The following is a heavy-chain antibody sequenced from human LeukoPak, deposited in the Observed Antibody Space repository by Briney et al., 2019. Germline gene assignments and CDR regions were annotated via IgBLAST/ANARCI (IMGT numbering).Heavy chain of an antibody. D-gene: IGHD3-22*01. J-gene: IGHJ3*02. CDR3: ARASHLYDSSGYYRDAFDI. CDR2: INWNGGST. Sequence: GGSLRLSCAASGFTFSSYWMHWVRQAPGKGLEWVSGINWNGGSTGYADSVKGRFTISRDNAKNSLYLQMNSLRAEDTALYHCARASHLYDSSGYYRDAFDIWGQGTMVTVSS. CDR1: GFTFSSYW. V-gene: IGHV3-20*01.